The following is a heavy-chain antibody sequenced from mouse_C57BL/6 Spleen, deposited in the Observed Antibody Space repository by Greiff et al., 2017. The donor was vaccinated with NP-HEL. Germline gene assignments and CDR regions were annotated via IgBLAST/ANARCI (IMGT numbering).Heavy chain of an antibody. CDR2: ISDGGSYT. V-gene: IGHV5-4*01. CDR1: GFTFSSYA. J-gene: IGHJ3*01. CDR3: ARDLYYDYDVAWFAY. D-gene: IGHD2-4*01. Sequence: EVQWVESGGGLVKPGGSLKLSCAASGFTFSSYAMSWVRQTPEKRLEWVATISDGGSYTYYPDNVKGRFTISRDNAKNNLYLQMSHLKSEDTAMYYCARDLYYDYDVAWFAYWGQGTLVTVSA.